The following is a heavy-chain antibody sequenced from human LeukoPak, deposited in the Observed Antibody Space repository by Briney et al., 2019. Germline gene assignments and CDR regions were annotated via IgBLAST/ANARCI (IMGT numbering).Heavy chain of an antibody. J-gene: IGHJ3*02. CDR1: GGSIRSYY. CDR2: LYYSGST. Sequence: PSETLSLTCSVSGGSIRSYYWSWIRRPPGEGLEWIGYLYYSGSTYCNPSLKSRVTISVDTSKNKFSLKLSSVTAADTAIYYCARSDIYCSGGTCPPNTFDAFDIWGQGTMVTVSS. CDR3: ARSDIYCSGGTCPPNTFDAFDI. V-gene: IGHV4-59*01. D-gene: IGHD2-15*01.